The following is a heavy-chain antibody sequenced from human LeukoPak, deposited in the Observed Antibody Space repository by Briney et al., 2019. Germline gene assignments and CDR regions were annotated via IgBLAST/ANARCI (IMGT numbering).Heavy chain of an antibody. D-gene: IGHD3-10*01. Sequence: SETLSLTCAVYGGSFSGYYWSWIRQPPGKGLEWIGEINRSGSTNYNPSLKSRVTISVDTSKNQFSLKLSSVTAADTAVYYCARGRPVMVRGARVDYWGQGTLVTVSS. J-gene: IGHJ4*02. CDR2: INRSGST. CDR3: ARGRPVMVRGARVDY. CDR1: GGSFSGYY. V-gene: IGHV4-34*01.